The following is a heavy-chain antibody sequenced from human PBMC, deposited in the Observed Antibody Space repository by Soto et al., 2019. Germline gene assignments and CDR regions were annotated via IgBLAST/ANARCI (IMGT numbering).Heavy chain of an antibody. CDR3: ARGGRPNDYYFDY. CDR2: IYYSGST. D-gene: IGHD1-1*01. J-gene: IGHJ4*02. Sequence: PSETLSLTCTVSGGSISSYYWSWIRQPPGKGLEWIGYIYYSGSTNYNPSLKSRVTISVDTSKNQFSLKLSSVTAADTAVYYCARGGRPNDYYFDYWGQGTLVTVSS. V-gene: IGHV4-59*01. CDR1: GGSISSYY.